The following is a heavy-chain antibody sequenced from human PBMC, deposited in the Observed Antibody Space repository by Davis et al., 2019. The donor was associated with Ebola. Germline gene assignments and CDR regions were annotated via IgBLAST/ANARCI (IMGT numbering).Heavy chain of an antibody. Sequence: GESLKISCAASGFTFSSYSMNWVRQAPGKGLEWVSGITSSATSTHYTDSVRGRFTISRDNSENTLYLQMNSLKGEDTAVYYCTKKSGEYHYFAMDVWGQGTTVTVSS. V-gene: IGHV3-23*01. CDR1: GFTFSSYS. J-gene: IGHJ6*02. CDR2: ITSSATST. CDR3: TKKSGEYHYFAMDV.